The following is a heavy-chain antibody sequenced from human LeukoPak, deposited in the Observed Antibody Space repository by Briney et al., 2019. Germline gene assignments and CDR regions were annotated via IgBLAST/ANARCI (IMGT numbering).Heavy chain of an antibody. CDR3: ARDANRNYYDSSGYYYFDY. V-gene: IGHV1-69*13. Sequence: SVKVSCKASGGTFSSYAISWVRQAPGQGLEWMGGIIPIFGTANYAQKFQGRVTITADESTSTAYMELSSLRSEDTAVYYCARDANRNYYDSSGYYYFDYWGQGTLVTVSS. D-gene: IGHD3-22*01. CDR2: IIPIFGTA. CDR1: GGTFSSYA. J-gene: IGHJ4*02.